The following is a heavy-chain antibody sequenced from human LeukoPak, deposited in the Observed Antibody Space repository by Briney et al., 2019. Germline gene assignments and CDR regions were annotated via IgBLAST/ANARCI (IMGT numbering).Heavy chain of an antibody. D-gene: IGHD1-26*01. Sequence: PTGGSLRLSCAASGFTFSSYAMSWVRQAPGKGREGVGFIRSKAYGGTTEYDASVKGRFTISRDDSKSIAYLQMNSLKTEDTAVYYCTNVVSGSYPPYYYYYYMDVWGKGTTVTVSS. CDR1: GFTFSSYA. CDR2: IRSKAYGGTT. CDR3: TNVVSGSYPPYYYYYYMDV. V-gene: IGHV3-49*04. J-gene: IGHJ6*03.